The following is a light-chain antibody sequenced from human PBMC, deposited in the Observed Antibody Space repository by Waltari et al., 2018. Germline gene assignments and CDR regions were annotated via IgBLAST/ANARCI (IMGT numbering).Light chain of an antibody. CDR1: QSLVHSDGDTY. V-gene: IGKV2-30*02. CDR2: MVS. J-gene: IGKJ1*01. CDR3: MQSTHWPPWT. Sequence: DVVMTQSPRSLSVTLGQPASISCRSSQSLVHSDGDTYLHWFQQRPGQSPRRLINMVSERDPGVPDRFSGSGSGTDFTLEISTVEAEDVGVYYCMQSTHWPPWTFGQGTKVEIK.